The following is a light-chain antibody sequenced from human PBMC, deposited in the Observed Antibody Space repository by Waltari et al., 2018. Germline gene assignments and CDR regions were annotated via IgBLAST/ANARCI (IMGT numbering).Light chain of an antibody. CDR3: SMYMGSGIWV. J-gene: IGLJ3*02. V-gene: IGLV8-61*01. CDR2: KGT. Sequence: QTVVTQEPSLSVSPGETVTLTCALSSGSVSSTSYPTWYQQTPGQPPRTLLYKGTSRSSGVPDRFSGSILGNTAALTITGAQAEDESDYYCSMYMGSGIWVFGGGTKLTVL. CDR1: SGSVSSTSY.